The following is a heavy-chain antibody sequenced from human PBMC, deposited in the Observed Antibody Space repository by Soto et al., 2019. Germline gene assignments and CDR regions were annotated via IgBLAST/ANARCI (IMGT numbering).Heavy chain of an antibody. CDR3: ARAGVATIYPGNNWFDP. Sequence: SETLSLTCTVSGGSISSSSYYWGWIRQPPGKGLEWIGSIYYSGSTYYNPSLKSRVTISVDTSKNQFSLKLSSVTAADTAVYYCARAGVATIYPGNNWFDPWGQGTLVTVSS. CDR1: GGSISSSSYY. CDR2: IYYSGST. J-gene: IGHJ5*02. D-gene: IGHD5-12*01. V-gene: IGHV4-39*01.